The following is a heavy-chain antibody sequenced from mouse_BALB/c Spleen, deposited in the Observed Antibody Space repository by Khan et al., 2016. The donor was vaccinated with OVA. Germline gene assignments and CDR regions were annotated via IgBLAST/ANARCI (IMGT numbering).Heavy chain of an antibody. CDR2: IWSGGTT. J-gene: IGHJ3*01. V-gene: IGHV2-2*02. CDR1: GFSLTTYG. Sequence: QVQLKQSGPGLVQPSQSLSITCTVSGFSLTTYGVHWVRQSPGKGLEWLGVIWSGGTTDYSAAFISRLSITKDNCKSQVFFKMNSLQANDTAIYYCARNYDYDEGLAYWGQGTLVTVSA. CDR3: ARNYDYDEGLAY. D-gene: IGHD2-4*01.